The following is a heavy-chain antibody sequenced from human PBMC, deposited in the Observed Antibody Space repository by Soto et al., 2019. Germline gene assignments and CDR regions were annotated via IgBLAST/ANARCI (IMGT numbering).Heavy chain of an antibody. CDR3: ARTLSDILTGYYLYYYGMDV. V-gene: IGHV4-39*01. Sequence: SETLSLTCTVSGGSISSSSYYWGWIRQPPGKGLVWIGSIYYSGSTYYNPSLKSRVTISVDTSKNQFSLKLSSVTAADTAVYYCARTLSDILTGYYLYYYGMDVWGQATTVTVS. CDR2: IYYSGST. CDR1: GGSISSSSYY. J-gene: IGHJ6*02. D-gene: IGHD3-9*01.